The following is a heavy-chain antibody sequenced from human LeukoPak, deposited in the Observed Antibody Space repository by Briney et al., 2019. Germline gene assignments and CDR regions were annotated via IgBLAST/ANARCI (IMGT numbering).Heavy chain of an antibody. CDR3: ARGYTDWFDT. V-gene: IGHV1-2*04. D-gene: IGHD3-16*02. J-gene: IGHJ5*02. Sequence: ASVKVSCKASGYTFTGYDMHWVRQAPGQGGEWRGWINPNSGGTNYAQKFPGWVTMTRDTSISTAYMELSRLRSDDTAVYYCARGYTDWFDTWGQGTLVTVSS. CDR2: INPNSGGT. CDR1: GYTFTGYD.